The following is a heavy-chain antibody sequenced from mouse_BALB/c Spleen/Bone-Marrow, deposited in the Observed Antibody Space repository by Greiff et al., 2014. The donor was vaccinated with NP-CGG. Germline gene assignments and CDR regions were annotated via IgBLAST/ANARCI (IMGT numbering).Heavy chain of an antibody. Sequence: QVQLQQSRAELVKPGASVKLSCKASGYSFTSYWMHWVKQRPGQGLEWIGEISPSNGRSNYNEKFKSKATLTVDESPSTAYMQLSGLTSEDSAVYYCTRSELRRGGYALDYWGLGTSVTVSS. CDR2: ISPSNGRS. V-gene: IGHV1S81*02. D-gene: IGHD2-12*01. CDR1: GYSFTSYW. J-gene: IGHJ4*01. CDR3: TRSELRRGGYALDY.